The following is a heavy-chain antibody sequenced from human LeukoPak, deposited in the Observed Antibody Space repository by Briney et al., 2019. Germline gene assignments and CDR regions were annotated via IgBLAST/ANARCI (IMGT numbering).Heavy chain of an antibody. J-gene: IGHJ5*02. CDR2: IYYSGST. V-gene: IGHV4-59*08. CDR3: ARGSLLYNWFDP. D-gene: IGHD3-3*01. Sequence: SETLSLTCTVSGGSISSYYWSWIRQPPGKGLEWIGYIYYSGSTNYNPSLKSRVTISVDTFKNQFSLKLSSVTAADTAVYYCARGSLLYNWFDPWGQGTLVTVSS. CDR1: GGSISSYY.